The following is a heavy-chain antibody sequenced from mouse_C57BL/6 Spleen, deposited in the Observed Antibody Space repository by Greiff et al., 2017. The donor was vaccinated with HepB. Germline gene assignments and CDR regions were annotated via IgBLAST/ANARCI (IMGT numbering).Heavy chain of an antibody. CDR3: ARAYYSNSGYAMDY. V-gene: IGHV1-69*01. D-gene: IGHD2-5*01. Sequence: VQLQQPGAELVMPGASVKLSCKASGYTFTSYWMHWVKQRPGQGLEWIGEIDPSDSYTNYNQKFKGKSTLTVDKSSSTAYMQLSSLTSEDSAVYYCARAYYSNSGYAMDYWGQGTSVTVSS. CDR1: GYTFTSYW. CDR2: IDPSDSYT. J-gene: IGHJ4*01.